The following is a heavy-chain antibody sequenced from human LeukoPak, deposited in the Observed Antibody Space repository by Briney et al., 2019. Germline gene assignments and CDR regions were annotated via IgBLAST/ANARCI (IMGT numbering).Heavy chain of an antibody. CDR2: IYTSGST. V-gene: IGHV4-4*09. D-gene: IGHD6-13*01. J-gene: IGHJ5*02. Sequence: SETLSLTCTVSGGSISSYYWSWNRQPPGKGLEWIGYIYTSGSTNYNPSLKSRVTISVDTSKNQFSLKLSSVTAADTAVYYCARHKLVRGLDAWGQGTLVTVSS. CDR1: GGSISSYY. CDR3: ARHKLVRGLDA.